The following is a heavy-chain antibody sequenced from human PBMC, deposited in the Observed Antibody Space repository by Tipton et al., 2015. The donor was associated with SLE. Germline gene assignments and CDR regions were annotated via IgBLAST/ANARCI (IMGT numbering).Heavy chain of an antibody. J-gene: IGHJ4*02. CDR2: ISSNGGST. V-gene: IGHV3-64*01. CDR1: GFTFSSYA. D-gene: IGHD6-6*01. CDR3: AAIAARPN. Sequence: SLRLSCAASGFTFSSYAMHWVRQAPGKGLEYVSAISSNGGSTYYANSVKGRFTISRDNSKNTLYLQMGSLRAEDMAVYYCAAIAARPNWGQGTLVTVSS.